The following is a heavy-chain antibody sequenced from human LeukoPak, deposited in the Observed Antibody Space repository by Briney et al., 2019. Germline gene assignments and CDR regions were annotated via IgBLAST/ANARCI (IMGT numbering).Heavy chain of an antibody. CDR3: ARGVGRGY. D-gene: IGHD1-26*01. J-gene: IGHJ4*02. V-gene: IGHV4-34*01. CDR2: INHSGST. CDR1: GGSFSGYY. Sequence: SSETLSLTCAVYGGSFSGYYWSSIRQPPGKGLEWIGEINHSGSTNYNPSLKSRVTISVDTSKNQFSLKLSSVTAADTAVYYCARGVGRGYWGQGTLVTVSS.